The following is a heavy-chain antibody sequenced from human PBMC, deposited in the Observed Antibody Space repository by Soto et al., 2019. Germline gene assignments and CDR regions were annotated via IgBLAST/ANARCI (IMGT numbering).Heavy chain of an antibody. CDR1: GGTFSSYA. V-gene: IGHV1-69*01. D-gene: IGHD3-16*02. J-gene: IGHJ5*02. CDR2: IIPIFGTA. Sequence: QVQLVQSGAEVKKPGSSVKVSCKASGGTFSSYAISWVRQAPGQGLEWMGGIIPIFGTANYAQKFQGRVTITADESTSPAYMELSSLRSEDTAVYYCARTPRGGITFWGVIVMTLNWFDPWGQGTLVTVSS. CDR3: ARTPRGGITFWGVIVMTLNWFDP.